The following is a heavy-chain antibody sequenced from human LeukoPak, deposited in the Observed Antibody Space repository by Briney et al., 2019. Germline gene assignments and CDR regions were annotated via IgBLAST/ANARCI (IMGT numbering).Heavy chain of an antibody. J-gene: IGHJ3*02. CDR3: ARGPSGPRDDAFDI. V-gene: IGHV1-69*08. D-gene: IGHD2-15*01. Sequence: ASVKVSCKASGGTFSSYTISWVRQAPGQGLEWMGRIIPILGKTNYAQKFQGRVNMTTDKSTSTAYMELMSLRSEDPAVYYCARGPSGPRDDAFDIWGQGTMVTVSS. CDR1: GGTFSSYT. CDR2: IIPILGKT.